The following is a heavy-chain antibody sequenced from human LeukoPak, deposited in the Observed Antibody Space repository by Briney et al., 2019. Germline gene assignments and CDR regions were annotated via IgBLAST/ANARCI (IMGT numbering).Heavy chain of an antibody. J-gene: IGHJ1*01. CDR2: IRFDGNNK. CDR1: GFIFVNYG. CDR3: AKVPVVAPTLNEYFQH. D-gene: IGHD3-22*01. Sequence: GGSLRLSRAASGFIFVNYGMHWVRQAPGKGLEWVAFIRFDGNNKYYAESVKGRFTISRDSSESTLYLQMNSLRAEDTAVYYCAKVPVVAPTLNEYFQHWGQGTLVTVSS. V-gene: IGHV3-30*02.